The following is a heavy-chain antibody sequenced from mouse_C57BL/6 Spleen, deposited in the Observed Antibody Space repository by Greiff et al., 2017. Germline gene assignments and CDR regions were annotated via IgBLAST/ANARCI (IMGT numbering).Heavy chain of an antibody. V-gene: IGHV6-3*01. Sequence: EVKLQESGGGLVQPGGSMKLSCVASGFTFSNYWMNWVRQSPEKGLEWVAQIRLKSDNYATHYAESVKGRFTISRDDSKSSVYLQMNNLRAEDTGIYYCTAPPATWVYFDYWGQGTTLTVSS. J-gene: IGHJ2*01. CDR3: TAPPATWVYFDY. CDR2: IRLKSDNYAT. CDR1: GFTFSNYW.